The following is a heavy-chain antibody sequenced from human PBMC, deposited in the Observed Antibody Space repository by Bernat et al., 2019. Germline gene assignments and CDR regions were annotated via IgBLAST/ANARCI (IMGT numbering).Heavy chain of an antibody. CDR1: GYSISSGYY. Sequence: QVQLQESGPGLVKPSETLSLTCAVSGYSISSGYYWGWIRQPPGKGLEWIGSIYHSGSTYYNPSLKSRVTISVDTSKNQFSLKRSSVTAADTAVYYCARVHYYGSGRGLIDPWGQGTLVTVSS. CDR3: ARVHYYGSGRGLIDP. V-gene: IGHV4-38-2*01. CDR2: IYHSGST. D-gene: IGHD3-10*01. J-gene: IGHJ5*02.